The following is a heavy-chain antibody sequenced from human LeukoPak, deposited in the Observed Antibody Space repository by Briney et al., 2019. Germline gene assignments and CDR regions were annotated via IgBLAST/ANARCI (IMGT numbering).Heavy chain of an antibody. Sequence: ASVKVSCKASGYTFTSYDINWVRQATGQGLEWMGWMNPNSGNTGYAQKFQGRVTITRNTSISTAYMELSSLRSEDTAVYYCAREGKARGYYYMDVWGKGTTVTVSS. J-gene: IGHJ6*03. CDR1: GYTFTSYD. CDR2: MNPNSGNT. V-gene: IGHV1-8*03. D-gene: IGHD3-10*01. CDR3: AREGKARGYYYMDV.